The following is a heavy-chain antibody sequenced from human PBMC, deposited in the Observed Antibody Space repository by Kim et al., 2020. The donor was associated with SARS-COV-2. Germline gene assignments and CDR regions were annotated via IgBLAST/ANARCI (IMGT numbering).Heavy chain of an antibody. J-gene: IGHJ6*02. Sequence: YIYYADSVKGRFTVSRANAKNSLSLQMNNLSAEDTALYYCARDFYYYGLDVWGQGTTVTVSS. V-gene: IGHV3-21*01. CDR3: ARDFYYYGLDV. CDR2: YI.